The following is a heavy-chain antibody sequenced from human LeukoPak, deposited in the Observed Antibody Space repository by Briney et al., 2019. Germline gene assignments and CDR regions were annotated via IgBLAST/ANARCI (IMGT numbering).Heavy chain of an antibody. D-gene: IGHD6-13*01. Sequence: QSGGSLRLSCAASGSTFSSYAMSWVRQAPGKGLEWVSAISGSGGSTYYADSVKGRFTISRDNSKKTLYLQMISLRADDTAVYYCARDRAGIFDYWDQGTLVTVSS. CDR2: ISGSGGST. CDR1: GSTFSSYA. J-gene: IGHJ4*02. V-gene: IGHV3-23*01. CDR3: ARDRAGIFDY.